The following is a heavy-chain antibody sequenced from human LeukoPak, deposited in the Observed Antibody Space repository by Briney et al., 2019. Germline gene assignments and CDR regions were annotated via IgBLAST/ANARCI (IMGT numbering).Heavy chain of an antibody. CDR3: ARSPRGYCSGGSCYSYGY. CDR2: INPNSGGT. J-gene: IGHJ4*02. V-gene: IGHV1-2*02. D-gene: IGHD2-15*01. Sequence: ASVKVSCKASGYTFTGYYMHWVRQAPGQGLEWMGWINPNSGGTNYAQKFQGRVIMTRDTSISTAYMELSRLRSDDTAVYSCARSPRGYCSGGSCYSYGYWGQGTLVTVSS. CDR1: GYTFTGYY.